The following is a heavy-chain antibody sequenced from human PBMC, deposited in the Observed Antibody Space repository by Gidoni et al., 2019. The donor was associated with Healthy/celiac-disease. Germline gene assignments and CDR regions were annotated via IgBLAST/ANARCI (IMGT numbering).Heavy chain of an antibody. CDR2: ISGDGGST. Sequence: EVQLVESGGGVVQPGGSLRLSCAASGFTFDDYAMHWVRQAPGKGLEWVSLISGDGGSTYYADSVKGRFTISRDNSKNSLYLQMNSLRTEDTALYYCAKAVQLWPNHDAFDIWGQGTMVTVSS. CDR3: AKAVQLWPNHDAFDI. J-gene: IGHJ3*02. D-gene: IGHD5-18*01. CDR1: GFTFDDYA. V-gene: IGHV3-43*02.